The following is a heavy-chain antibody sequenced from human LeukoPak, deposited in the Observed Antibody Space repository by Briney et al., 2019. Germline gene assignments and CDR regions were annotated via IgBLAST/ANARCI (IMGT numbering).Heavy chain of an antibody. CDR1: GGSISNSSYY. V-gene: IGHV4-39*07. CDR2: ISYSGSGST. J-gene: IGHJ4*02. Sequence: SETLSLTCTVSGGSISNSSYYWGWIRQPPGTGLEWLGSISYSGSGSTYYNPSLKSRVTISVDTSKNQFSLKLSSVTAADTAVYYCARAPQYFDYWGQGTLVTVSS. CDR3: ARAPQYFDY.